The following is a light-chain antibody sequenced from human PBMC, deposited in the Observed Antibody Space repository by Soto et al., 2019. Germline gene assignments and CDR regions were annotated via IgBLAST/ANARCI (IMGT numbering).Light chain of an antibody. CDR3: QQANSFPRT. J-gene: IGKJ4*01. V-gene: IGKV1D-12*01. CDR2: AAS. CDR1: QDISVW. Sequence: DIQMTQSPSSVSASVGHRVTITCRASQDISVWLAWYQQKPGKAPKLLIYAASNLQTGVPSRFSGSGSGTEFTLTISSLQPEDFATYYCQQANSFPRTFGGGTKVDIK.